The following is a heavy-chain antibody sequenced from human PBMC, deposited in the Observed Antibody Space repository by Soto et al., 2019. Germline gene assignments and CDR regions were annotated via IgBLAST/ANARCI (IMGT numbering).Heavy chain of an antibody. V-gene: IGHV3-33*01. D-gene: IGHD3-22*01. CDR3: ARGRLYDSSGYTNIDY. Sequence: QVQLVESGGGVVQPGRSLRLSCAASGFTFSSYGMHWVRQAPGKGLEWVAVIWYDGSNKYYADSVKGRFTISRDNSKNXLYLQMNSLRAEDTAVYYCARGRLYDSSGYTNIDYWGQGTLVTVSS. CDR2: IWYDGSNK. CDR1: GFTFSSYG. J-gene: IGHJ4*02.